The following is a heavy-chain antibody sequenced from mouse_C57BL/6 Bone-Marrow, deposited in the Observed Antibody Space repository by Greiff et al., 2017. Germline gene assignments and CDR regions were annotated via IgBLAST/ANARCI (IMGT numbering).Heavy chain of an antibody. Sequence: DVKLVESGGGLVKPGGSLKLSCAASGFTFSDYGMHWVRQAPEKGLEWVAYISSGSSTIYYADTVKGRFTISRDNAKNTLFLQMTSLRSEDTAMYYCARLNYDYDHLTFAYWGQGTLVTVSA. CDR3: ARLNYDYDHLTFAY. D-gene: IGHD2-4*01. CDR2: ISSGSSTI. J-gene: IGHJ3*01. CDR1: GFTFSDYG. V-gene: IGHV5-17*01.